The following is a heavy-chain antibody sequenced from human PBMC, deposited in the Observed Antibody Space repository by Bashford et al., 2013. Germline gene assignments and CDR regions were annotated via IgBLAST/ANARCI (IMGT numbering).Heavy chain of an antibody. D-gene: IGHD6-6*01. J-gene: IGHJ5*02. Sequence: SETLSLTCAVYGGSFSGYYWSWIRQSPGKGLEWIGEINHSESTNYNPSLKSGVTISVDTSKNQFSLKLSSVTAADTAVYYCARGPYSSLRIAARRGVNWFDPWGQGTLVTVSS. CDR1: GGSFSGYY. CDR3: ARGPYSSLRIAARRGVNWFDP. CDR2: INHSEST. V-gene: IGHV4-34*01.